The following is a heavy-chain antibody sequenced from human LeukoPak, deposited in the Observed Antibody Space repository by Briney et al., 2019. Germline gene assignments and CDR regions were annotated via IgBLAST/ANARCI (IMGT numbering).Heavy chain of an antibody. CDR3: ARSYGSGSYSSYYGVDV. D-gene: IGHD3-10*01. V-gene: IGHV4-59*08. CDR2: IYYSGST. Sequence: SETLSLTCTVSGSSISSYYWSWIRQPPGKGLEWIGYIYYSGSTYYNPSLKSRVTISVDTSKNHFSLKLSSVTAADTAVYYCARSYGSGSYSSYYGVDVWGQGTTVTVSS. CDR1: GSSISSYY. J-gene: IGHJ6*02.